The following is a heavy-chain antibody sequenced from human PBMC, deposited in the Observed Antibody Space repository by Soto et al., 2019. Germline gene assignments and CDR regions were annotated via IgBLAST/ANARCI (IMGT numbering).Heavy chain of an antibody. D-gene: IGHD7-27*01. CDR3: ARGGNWGSDNFDY. Sequence: SETLSLTCTVSGGSISSYYWSWIRQPPGKGLEWIGYIYYSGSANYNPSLTSLKSRVTISVDTSKNQFSLRVSSVTAADTAVYYCARGGNWGSDNFDYWGQGTRVTVSS. V-gene: IGHV4-59*01. CDR1: GGSISSYY. J-gene: IGHJ4*02. CDR2: IYYSGSA.